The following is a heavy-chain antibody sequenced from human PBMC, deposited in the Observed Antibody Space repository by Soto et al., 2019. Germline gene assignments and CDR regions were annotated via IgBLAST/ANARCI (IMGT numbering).Heavy chain of an antibody. J-gene: IGHJ2*01. CDR3: ARANHDYGDYWESYWYFDL. CDR2: IKQDGSEK. D-gene: IGHD4-17*01. CDR1: GFTFSSYW. Sequence: EVQLVESGGGLVQPGGSLRLSCAASGFTFSSYWMSWVRQAPGKGLEWVANIKQDGSEKYYVDSVKGRFTISRDNAKNSLYLQMNSLRAEDTAVYYCARANHDYGDYWESYWYFDLWGRGTLVTVSS. V-gene: IGHV3-7*01.